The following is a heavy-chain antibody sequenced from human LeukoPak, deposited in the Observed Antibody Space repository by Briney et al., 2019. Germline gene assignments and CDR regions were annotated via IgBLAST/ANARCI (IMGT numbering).Heavy chain of an antibody. CDR1: RFTFSDYY. CDR3: ASGLGYSSSWPDY. J-gene: IGHJ4*02. Sequence: PGGSLRLSCAASRFTFSDYYMSWIRQAPGKGLEWISYISSSGSTIYYADSVKGRFTISRDNAKNSLYLQMNSLRAEDTAVYYCASGLGYSSSWPDYWGQGTLVTVSS. D-gene: IGHD6-13*01. CDR2: ISSSGSTI. V-gene: IGHV3-11*04.